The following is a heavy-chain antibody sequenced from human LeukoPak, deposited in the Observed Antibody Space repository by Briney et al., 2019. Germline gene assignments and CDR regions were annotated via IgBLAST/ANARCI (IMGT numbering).Heavy chain of an antibody. J-gene: IGHJ4*02. V-gene: IGHV1-18*01. Sequence: ASEKVSRKASGYTFTSYGIRWVRQAPGQGGEGMGWIRPYNGNTTYAQKLQGRITMPTPTSTSTAYMELRSLRSDDPAVYYCARWSSSMGYYFDYWGQGTLVTVSS. CDR2: IRPYNGNT. CDR1: GYTFTSYG. CDR3: ARWSSSMGYYFDY. D-gene: IGHD6-6*01.